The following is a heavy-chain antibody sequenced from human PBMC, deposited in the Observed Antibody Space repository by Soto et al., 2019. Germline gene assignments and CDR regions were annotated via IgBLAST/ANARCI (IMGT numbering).Heavy chain of an antibody. CDR2: IYHTGIA. V-gene: IGHV4-4*02. Sequence: QMQLRESGPGLVKPSGTLSLTCTVYGDSITNNHWWSWVRQPPGKGPELIGEIYHTGIANYNPSLESRVAFSVDKSKNQFSLSLTSVPAGATAVYFCVSKLGPYYYGRDVWGQGTTVTVSS. CDR1: GDSITNNHW. J-gene: IGHJ6*02. CDR3: VSKLGPYYYGRDV. D-gene: IGHD3-16*01.